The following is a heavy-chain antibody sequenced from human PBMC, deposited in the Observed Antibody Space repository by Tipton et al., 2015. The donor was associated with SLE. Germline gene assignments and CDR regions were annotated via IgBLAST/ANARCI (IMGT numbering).Heavy chain of an antibody. J-gene: IGHJ4*02. D-gene: IGHD6-13*01. CDR1: GGSFSGYY. CDR2: INHSGST. Sequence: GLVKPSETLSLTCAVYGGSFSGYYWSWIRQPLGKGLEWIGEINHSGSTNYNPSLKSRVTISVDTSKNQFSLKLSSVTAADTAVYYCARAGQSIAAAVVYWGQGTLVTVSS. V-gene: IGHV4-34*01. CDR3: ARAGQSIAAAVVY.